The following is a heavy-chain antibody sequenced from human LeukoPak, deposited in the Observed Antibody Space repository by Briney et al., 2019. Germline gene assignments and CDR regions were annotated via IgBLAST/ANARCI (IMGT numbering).Heavy chain of an antibody. CDR3: ATAVI. Sequence: PGGSLRLSCEASGFTFSSYEMNWFRQAPGKGLEWVSYVSKSGGTMKNADSVKGRFTVSRDNAQNSLYLQMNSLTAEDTAVYYCATAVIRGRGTMVTVSS. CDR1: GFTFSSYE. J-gene: IGHJ3*02. CDR2: VSKSGGTM. V-gene: IGHV3-48*03.